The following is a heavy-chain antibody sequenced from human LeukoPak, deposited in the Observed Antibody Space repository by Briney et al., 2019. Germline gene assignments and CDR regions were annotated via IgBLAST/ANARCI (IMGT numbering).Heavy chain of an antibody. D-gene: IGHD2-15*01. J-gene: IGHJ4*02. V-gene: IGHV1-2*02. CDR1: GYTFTYYY. Sequence: ASVKVSCKAAGYTFTYYYIYWVRQGPGQGLEWMGWINPNSGGTNYAQTFQGRVTMTRDTSISTAYMELSRLRSDDTAIYYCAREGYCSGGNCPVAYWGQGTLVTVSS. CDR3: AREGYCSGGNCPVAY. CDR2: INPNSGGT.